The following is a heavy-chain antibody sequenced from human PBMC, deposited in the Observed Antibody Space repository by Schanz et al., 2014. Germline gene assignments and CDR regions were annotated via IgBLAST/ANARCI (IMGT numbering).Heavy chain of an antibody. Sequence: QLMQSGSEVRKPGASVKVSCKASGYIFGSHGMTWVRQAPGQGLEWMGWISAYNGHTTYAQKFQGRVTMTTDTSTSTAYMELSSLRSEDTAVYYCARAPVTVGPYHYYMDVWGKGTTVAVSS. D-gene: IGHD4-17*01. V-gene: IGHV1-18*01. CDR1: GYIFGSHG. J-gene: IGHJ6*03. CDR3: ARAPVTVGPYHYYMDV. CDR2: ISAYNGHT.